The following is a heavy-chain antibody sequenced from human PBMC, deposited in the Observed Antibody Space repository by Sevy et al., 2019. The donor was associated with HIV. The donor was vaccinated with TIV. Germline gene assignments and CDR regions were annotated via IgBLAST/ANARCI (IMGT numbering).Heavy chain of an antibody. J-gene: IGHJ4*02. CDR2: FYSSGGT. D-gene: IGHD1-1*01. CDR1: GGSISSQY. V-gene: IGHV4-4*07. CDR3: ALIENNNV. Sequence: SETLSLTCTVSGGSISSQYWSWVRQPVGKGLEWIGQFYSSGGTDYNPSLKSRVTMSVDTSENSFFLKLASVTAADTAIYYCALIENNNVWGQGILVTVSS.